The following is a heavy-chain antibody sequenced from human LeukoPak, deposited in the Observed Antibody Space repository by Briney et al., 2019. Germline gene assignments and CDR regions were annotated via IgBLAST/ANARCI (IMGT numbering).Heavy chain of an antibody. CDR1: GGTFSSYA. Sequence: SVKVSCKASGGTFSSYAISWVRQAPGQGLEWMGGIIPIFGTANYAQKFQGRVTITTDESTSTAYMELSSLRSEDTAVYYCTRSSVAGTFMDVWGKGTTVTVSS. CDR2: IIPIFGTA. CDR3: TRSSVAGTFMDV. D-gene: IGHD6-19*01. V-gene: IGHV1-69*05. J-gene: IGHJ6*03.